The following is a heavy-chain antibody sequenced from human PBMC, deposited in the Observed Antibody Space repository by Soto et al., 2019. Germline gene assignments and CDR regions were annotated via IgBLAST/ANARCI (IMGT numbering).Heavy chain of an antibody. CDR3: ARDPQLGINWYFDL. D-gene: IGHD7-27*01. J-gene: IGHJ2*01. Sequence: GGSLRLSCAASGFTFSSYAMHWVRQAPGKGLEWVAVISYDGSNKYYADSVKGRFTISRDNSKNTLYLQMNSLRAEDTAVYYCARDPQLGINWYFDLWGRGTLVTVSS. CDR1: GFTFSSYA. CDR2: ISYDGSNK. V-gene: IGHV3-30*04.